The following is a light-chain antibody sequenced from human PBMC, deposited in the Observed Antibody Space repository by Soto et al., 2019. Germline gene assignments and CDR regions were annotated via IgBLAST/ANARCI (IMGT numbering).Light chain of an antibody. Sequence: QSVLTQPPSASGTPGQRVTISCSGSGSSIGTNTVDWYRQLPGTAPKLLFYRNNQRPSGVPDRFSGSKSGTSASLAISGLQSEDEADYYCAAWDGSLNNVLFGGGTKLTVL. CDR2: RNN. CDR3: AAWDGSLNNVL. CDR1: GSSIGTNT. J-gene: IGLJ2*01. V-gene: IGLV1-44*01.